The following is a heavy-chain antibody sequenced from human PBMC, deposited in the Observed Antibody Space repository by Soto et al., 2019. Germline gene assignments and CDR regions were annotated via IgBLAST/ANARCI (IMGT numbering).Heavy chain of an antibody. Sequence: QVQLVQSGAEVKKPGSSVKVSCKASGGIFSTYAISWLRQAPGQGLEWMGGIIPIFGTPNYAQRFQGRVTITADESTTTSYMELSRLYSEDTALYYCARDRDDYGSGNYYNRIDFWGQGTLVTVSS. CDR3: ARDRDDYGSGNYYNRIDF. CDR2: IIPIFGTP. CDR1: GGIFSTYA. V-gene: IGHV1-69*01. D-gene: IGHD3-10*01. J-gene: IGHJ4*02.